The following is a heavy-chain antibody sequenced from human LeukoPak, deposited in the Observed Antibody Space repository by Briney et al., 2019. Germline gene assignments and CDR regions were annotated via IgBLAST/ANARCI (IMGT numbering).Heavy chain of an antibody. CDR2: ISGNSGST. CDR3: AKVSAWAMVGATYFDY. D-gene: IGHD1-26*01. CDR1: GFTFSSYA. Sequence: GGSLRLSCAASGFTFSSYAMSWVRQAPGKGLEWVSSISGNSGSTYYADSVKGRFTTSRDNSKNTVYLQMNSLRAEDTAVYYCAKVSAWAMVGATYFDYWGQGTLVTVSS. J-gene: IGHJ4*02. V-gene: IGHV3-23*01.